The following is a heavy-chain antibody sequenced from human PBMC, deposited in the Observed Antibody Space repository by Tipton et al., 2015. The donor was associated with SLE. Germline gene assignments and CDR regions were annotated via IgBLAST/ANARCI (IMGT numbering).Heavy chain of an antibody. CDR3: ARSFRIAAAGAS. CDR1: HASISSSSSYY. D-gene: IGHD6-13*01. Sequence: TLSLTCTVSHASISSSSSYYWGWIRQPPGKGLQWIGRIYFSGSTYYNPSLKSRVTISVDTSKNQFSLKLSSVTAADTAVYYCARSFRIAAAGASWGQGTLVTVSS. CDR2: IYFSGST. J-gene: IGHJ4*02. V-gene: IGHV4-39*01.